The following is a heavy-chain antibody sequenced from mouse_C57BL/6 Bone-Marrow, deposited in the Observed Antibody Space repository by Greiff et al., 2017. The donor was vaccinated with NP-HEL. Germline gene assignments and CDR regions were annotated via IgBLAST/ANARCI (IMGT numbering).Heavy chain of an antibody. J-gene: IGHJ2*01. D-gene: IGHD1-1*01. Sequence: QVQLQQPGAELVRPGTSVKLSCKASGYTFTSYWMHWVKQRPGQGLEWIGVIDPSDSYTNYNQKFKGKATLTVDTSSSTAYMQLSSLTSEVSAVYYCARLMVDYYGSSYVSDYWGQGTTLTVSS. V-gene: IGHV1-59*01. CDR1: GYTFTSYW. CDR2: IDPSDSYT. CDR3: ARLMVDYYGSSYVSDY.